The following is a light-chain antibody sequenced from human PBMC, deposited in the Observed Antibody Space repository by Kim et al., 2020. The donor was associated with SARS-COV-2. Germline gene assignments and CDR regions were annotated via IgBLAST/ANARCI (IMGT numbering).Light chain of an antibody. CDR3: QSADSSGTYYV. CDR2: KDS. J-gene: IGLJ1*01. CDR1: ALPKQY. V-gene: IGLV3-25*03. Sequence: SYELTQPPSVSVSPGQTARITCSGDALPKQYAYWYQQKPGQAPVLVIYKDSERPSGIPERFSGSRSGTTVTLTISGVQAEDEADYYCQSADSSGTYYVFG.